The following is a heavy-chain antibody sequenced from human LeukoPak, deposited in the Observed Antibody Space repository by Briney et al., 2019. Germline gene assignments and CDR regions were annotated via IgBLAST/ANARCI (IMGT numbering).Heavy chain of an antibody. V-gene: IGHV4-30-2*01. CDR2: IYHSGST. J-gene: IGHJ3*02. Sequence: SETLSLTCAVSGGSISSGGYSWSWIRQPPGKGLEWIGYIYHSGSTYYNPSLKSRVTISVDRSKNQFSLKLSSVTAADTAVCYCARVWAVAHDAFDIWGQGTMVTVSS. CDR3: ARVWAVAHDAFDI. D-gene: IGHD3-16*01. CDR1: GGSISSGGYS.